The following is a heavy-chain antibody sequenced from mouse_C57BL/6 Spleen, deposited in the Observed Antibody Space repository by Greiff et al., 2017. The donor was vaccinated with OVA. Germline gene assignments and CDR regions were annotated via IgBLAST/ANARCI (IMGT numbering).Heavy chain of an antibody. CDR3: ARSGTTVVARDAMDY. D-gene: IGHD1-1*01. CDR2: LGPRDGRT. Sequence: QVQLQQSDAELVKPGASVKISCKVSGYTFTDHTIQWREKRGGRGLEWIGELGPRDGRTKYNEKFKGKATLTADKSSSTAYMQLNSLTSEDSAVYFCARSGTTVVARDAMDYWGQGTSVTVSS. J-gene: IGHJ4*01. CDR1: GYTFTDHT. V-gene: IGHV1-78*01.